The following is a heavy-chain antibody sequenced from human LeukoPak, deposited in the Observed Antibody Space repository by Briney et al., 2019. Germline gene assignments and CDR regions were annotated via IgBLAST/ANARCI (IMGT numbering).Heavy chain of an antibody. Sequence: GGSLRLSCAASGFTFSSYWMSWVRQAPGKGLEWVTNIKQDGSEKYYVDSVKGRFTISRDNAKKSLYLQMNSLRAEDTAVYYCARDRPLGVPDTLLYYFDYWGQGTLVTVSS. CDR3: ARDRPLGVPDTLLYYFDY. J-gene: IGHJ4*02. CDR1: GFTFSSYW. V-gene: IGHV3-7*01. D-gene: IGHD3-3*01. CDR2: IKQDGSEK.